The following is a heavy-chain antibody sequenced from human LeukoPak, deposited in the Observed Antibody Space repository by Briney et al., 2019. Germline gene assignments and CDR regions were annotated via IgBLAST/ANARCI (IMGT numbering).Heavy chain of an antibody. CDR3: ARCNLDIVATIRGDDAFDI. D-gene: IGHD5-12*01. Sequence: SETLSLTCTVSGGSISSSSYYWGWIRQPPGKGLEWIGSIYYSGSTYYNPSLKSRVTISVYTSKNQFSLKLSSVTAADTAVYYCARCNLDIVATIRGDDAFDIWGQGTMVTVSS. CDR2: IYYSGST. V-gene: IGHV4-39*01. J-gene: IGHJ3*02. CDR1: GGSISSSSYY.